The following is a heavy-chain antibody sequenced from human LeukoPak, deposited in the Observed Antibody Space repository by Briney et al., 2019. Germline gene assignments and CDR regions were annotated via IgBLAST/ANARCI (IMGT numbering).Heavy chain of an antibody. CDR2: IYYSGST. D-gene: IGHD3-22*01. CDR3: ARTGGGYYDSSGSPY. Sequence: PSETLSLTCTVSGGSISSYYWSWIRQPPGKGLEWIGYIYYSGSTNYNPSLKSRVTISVDTSKNQFSLKLSSVTAADTAVYYCARTGGGYYDSSGSPYWGQGTLVTVSS. J-gene: IGHJ4*02. V-gene: IGHV4-59*01. CDR1: GGSISSYY.